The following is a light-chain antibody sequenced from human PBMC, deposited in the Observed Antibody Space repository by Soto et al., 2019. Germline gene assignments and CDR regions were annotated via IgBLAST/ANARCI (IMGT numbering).Light chain of an antibody. V-gene: IGLV2-14*01. J-gene: IGLJ2*01. CDR1: SSDVGGYNY. CDR2: DVS. Sequence: QSALPQPASMSGSPGQSITISCTGTSSDVGGYNYVSWYQQHPGKAPKLMIYDVSNRPSGVSNRFSGSKSGNTASLTISGLQAEDEADYYCSSYTSSSTPVFGGGTKLTVL. CDR3: SSYTSSSTPV.